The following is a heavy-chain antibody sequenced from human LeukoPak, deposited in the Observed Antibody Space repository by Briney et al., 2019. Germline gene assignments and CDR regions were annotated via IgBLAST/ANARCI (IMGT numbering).Heavy chain of an antibody. CDR2: ISPSSGDT. Sequence: GGPLRLSCAASGFTFSDYYMSWIRQAPGKGLEWVSYISPSSGDTNYADFVKGRFTISRDNAKNSLYLQMNSLRAEDTAVYYCARGHYGMDVWGQGTTVTVSS. CDR1: GFTFSDYY. V-gene: IGHV3-11*06. CDR3: ARGHYGMDV. J-gene: IGHJ6*01.